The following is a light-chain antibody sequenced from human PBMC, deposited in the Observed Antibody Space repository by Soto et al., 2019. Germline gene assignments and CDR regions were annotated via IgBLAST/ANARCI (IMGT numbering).Light chain of an antibody. V-gene: IGLV2-14*01. Sequence: QSALTQPPSASGSPGQSVTFSCTGTSGYNYVSWYQQHPGKAPKLMIFEVSNRPSGVSYRFSGSKSDNTASLTISGLQAEDEADYYCCSYTRSNTYVFGTGTKVTVL. CDR2: EVS. CDR3: CSYTRSNTYV. CDR1: SGYNY. J-gene: IGLJ1*01.